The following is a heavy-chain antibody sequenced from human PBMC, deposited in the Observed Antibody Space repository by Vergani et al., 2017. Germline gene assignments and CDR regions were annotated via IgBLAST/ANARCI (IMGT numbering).Heavy chain of an antibody. CDR2: ISSSSSYL. CDR1: GFTFSSYS. J-gene: IGHJ4*02. V-gene: IGHV3-21*01. Sequence: EVQLVESGGGLVKPGGSLRLSCAASGFTFSSYSMTWVRQGPGKGLGWVSSISSSSSYLYYADAVKGRFTISRDNAKNSLYRQMNSLRAEDTAVYYCAREIRSGGSRDFDYWGQGTLVTVSS. CDR3: AREIRSGGSRDFDY. D-gene: IGHD2-15*01.